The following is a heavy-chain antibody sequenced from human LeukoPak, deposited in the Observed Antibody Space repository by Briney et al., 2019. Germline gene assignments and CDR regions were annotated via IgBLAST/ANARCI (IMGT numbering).Heavy chain of an antibody. V-gene: IGHV3-23*01. CDR3: ATRVGLTRSWYSDL. CDR2: ISGSGGST. J-gene: IGHJ2*01. Sequence: GGSLRLSCAASGFSFSNNGFSWVRQAPGKGLEWVSSISGSGGSTAYADSVKGRFTFSRDNSKNTMFLQMNSLRVEDTAVYYCATRVGLTRSWYSDLWGRGTLVTVSS. CDR1: GFSFSNNG.